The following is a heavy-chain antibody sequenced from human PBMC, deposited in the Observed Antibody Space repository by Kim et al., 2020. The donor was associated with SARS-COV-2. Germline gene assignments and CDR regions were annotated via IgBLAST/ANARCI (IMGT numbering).Heavy chain of an antibody. Sequence: GGSLRLSCAASGFTFNDYAMHWVRQAPGKGLEWVSGISWNSGSIGYADSVKGRFTISRDNAKNSLYLQMNSLRAEDTALYYCAKDIRDFWSGGFDYWGQG. CDR1: GFTFNDYA. CDR3: AKDIRDFWSGGFDY. D-gene: IGHD3-3*01. J-gene: IGHJ4*02. V-gene: IGHV3-9*01. CDR2: ISWNSGSI.